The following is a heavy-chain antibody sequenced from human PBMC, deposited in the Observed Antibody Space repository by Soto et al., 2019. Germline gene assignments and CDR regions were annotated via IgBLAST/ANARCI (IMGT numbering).Heavy chain of an antibody. J-gene: IGHJ6*03. Sequence: QVQLQQWGAGLLKPSETLSLTCAVYGGSFSGYYWSWIRQPPGKGLEWIGEINHSGSTNYNPSLKSRVTISVDTSKNQFSLKLSSVTAADTAVYYCARGRSYGDQHNYYYMDVWGKGTTVTGSS. CDR1: GGSFSGYY. CDR3: ARGRSYGDQHNYYYMDV. D-gene: IGHD4-17*01. V-gene: IGHV4-34*01. CDR2: INHSGST.